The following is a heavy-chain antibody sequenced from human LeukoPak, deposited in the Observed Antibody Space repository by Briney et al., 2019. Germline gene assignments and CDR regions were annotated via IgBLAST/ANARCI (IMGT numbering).Heavy chain of an antibody. CDR2: INLSTGGT. CDR1: GYTFTGYY. Sequence: ASVKVSCKASGYTFTGYYMHWMRQSPGQALEWMGWINLSTGGTNYAQKFQGRVTMTRDTSISTAYMELRRLRYDDTAVYYCASWAGGDEPVASFDYWGQGTLITVSS. D-gene: IGHD3-10*01. J-gene: IGHJ4*02. V-gene: IGHV1-2*02. CDR3: ASWAGGDEPVASFDY.